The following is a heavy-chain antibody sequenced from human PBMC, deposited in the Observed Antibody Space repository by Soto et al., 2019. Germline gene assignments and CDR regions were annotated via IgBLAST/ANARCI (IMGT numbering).Heavy chain of an antibody. J-gene: IGHJ6*02. CDR2: ISSDGRKT. Sequence: GVSLRLSCPASGLTFRNYGMHWVRQAPGKGLEWVAVISSDGRKTYYANSVRGRFTISRDNSRNTVYLQLNSLRPEDTAVFYCAKETLRYYALDVWGQGPTVTVSS. CDR3: AKETLRYYALDV. CDR1: GLTFRNYG. V-gene: IGHV3-30*18.